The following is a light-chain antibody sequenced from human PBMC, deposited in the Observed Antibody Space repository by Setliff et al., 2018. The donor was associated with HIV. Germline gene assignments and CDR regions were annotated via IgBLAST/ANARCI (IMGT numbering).Light chain of an antibody. CDR3: RTSTYV. J-gene: IGLJ1*01. CDR2: EVN. Sequence: QSALAQPASVSGSPGQSITISCTGASSDIGNYYLVSWYQQHPDKAPKLMIYEVNKRPSGVSNRFSGSISGNAASLTISGLQAEDEADYYCRTSTYVFGSGTKVTVL. CDR1: SSDIGNYYL. V-gene: IGLV2-23*02.